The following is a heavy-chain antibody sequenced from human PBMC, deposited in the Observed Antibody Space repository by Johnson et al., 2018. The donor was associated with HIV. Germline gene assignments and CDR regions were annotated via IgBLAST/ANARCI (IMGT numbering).Heavy chain of an antibody. D-gene: IGHD6-6*01. CDR3: AKDLTMYSSSSAAFDI. CDR2: ISYDGSNK. V-gene: IGHV3-30-3*01. CDR1: GFTFSSYA. J-gene: IGHJ3*02. Sequence: QVQLVESGGGLAEPGRSLRLSCEASGFTFSSYAMHWVRQAPGKGLEWVAVISYDGSNKYYADSVKGRFTISRDNSKNSLYLQMNSLRAEDTALYYCAKDLTMYSSSSAAFDIWGQGTMVTVSS.